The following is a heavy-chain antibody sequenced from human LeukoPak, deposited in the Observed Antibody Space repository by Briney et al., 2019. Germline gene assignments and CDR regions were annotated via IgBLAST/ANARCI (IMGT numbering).Heavy chain of an antibody. CDR3: AKVMAVAARRVNIDY. D-gene: IGHD6-19*01. CDR1: GSTFSSHA. Sequence: GGSLRLSCAASGSTFSSHAMNWVRQAPGKGLEWVSAISGSGGSTYYADSVKGRFTISRDNSKNTLYVQMNSLRAEDTAIYYCAKVMAVAARRVNIDYWGQGTLVTVSP. V-gene: IGHV3-23*01. CDR2: ISGSGGST. J-gene: IGHJ4*02.